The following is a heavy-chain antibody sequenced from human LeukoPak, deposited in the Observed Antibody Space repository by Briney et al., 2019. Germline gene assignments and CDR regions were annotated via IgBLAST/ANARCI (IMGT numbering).Heavy chain of an antibody. J-gene: IGHJ4*02. D-gene: IGHD4-17*01. V-gene: IGHV3-30*18. CDR3: AKDMGAWTTVTTCHDY. Sequence: GGSLRLSCAASGFTFSSYGMHWVRQAPGKGLEWVAVISYDGSNKYYADSVKGRFTISRDNSKNTLYLQMNSLRAEDTAVYYCAKDMGAWTTVTTCHDYWGQGTLVTVSS. CDR1: GFTFSSYG. CDR2: ISYDGSNK.